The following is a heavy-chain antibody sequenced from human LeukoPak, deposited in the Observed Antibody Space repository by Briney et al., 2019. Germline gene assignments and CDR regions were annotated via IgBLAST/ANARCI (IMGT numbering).Heavy chain of an antibody. CDR2: ISRNSGSI. CDR3: AKDIGCSGGSCYGPYYYYGMDV. Sequence: GRSLRLSCAASGFTFDDYAMHWVRQAPGKGLEWVSGISRNSGSIGYADSVKGRFTISRDNAKNSLYLQMNSLRAEDTALYYCAKDIGCSGGSCYGPYYYYGMDVWGQGTTVTVSS. V-gene: IGHV3-9*01. D-gene: IGHD2-15*01. CDR1: GFTFDDYA. J-gene: IGHJ6*02.